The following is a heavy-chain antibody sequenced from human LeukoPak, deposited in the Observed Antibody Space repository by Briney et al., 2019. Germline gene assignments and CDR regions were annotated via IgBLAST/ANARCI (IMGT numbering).Heavy chain of an antibody. Sequence: PSETLSLTCTVSGDSMSRRYWSWVRQPPGKGLEWVGYIYFDGTTNSNPSLRSRVSMSVATSKNLLSLKVPSVTPADTAVYYCARDRPNSSGWYGAYYYHIDVWGSGTTVVVSS. CDR2: IYFDGTT. CDR3: ARDRPNSSGWYGAYYYHIDV. D-gene: IGHD6-19*01. CDR1: GDSMSRRY. V-gene: IGHV4-59*11. J-gene: IGHJ6*03.